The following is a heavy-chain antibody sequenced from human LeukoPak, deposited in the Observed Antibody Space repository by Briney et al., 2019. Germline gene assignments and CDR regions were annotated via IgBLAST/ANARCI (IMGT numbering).Heavy chain of an antibody. V-gene: IGHV3-33*01. CDR3: ARDGYSSSSALDY. CDR2: IWYDGSNK. J-gene: IGHJ4*02. D-gene: IGHD6-6*01. Sequence: PGRSLRLSCAASGFTFSSYGMHWVRQAPGKGLGWVAVIWYDGSNKYYADSVKGRFTISRDNSKNTLYLQMNSLRAEDTAVYYCARDGYSSSSALDYWGQGTLVTVSS. CDR1: GFTFSSYG.